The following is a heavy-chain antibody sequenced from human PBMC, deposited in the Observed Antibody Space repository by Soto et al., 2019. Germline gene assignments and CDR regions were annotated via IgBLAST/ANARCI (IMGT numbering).Heavy chain of an antibody. CDR3: ALGGATFY. Sequence: QVQLVESGGGVVQPGRSLRLSCAASGFTFSSYGMHWVRQAPGTGLEWVAVISYDGSNKYYADSVKGRFTISRDNSKNPLYLEMTSRRAEDSGVYYCALGGATFYWGQGTLVTVS. V-gene: IGHV3-30*03. J-gene: IGHJ4*02. CDR1: GFTFSSYG. CDR2: ISYDGSNK. D-gene: IGHD1-26*01.